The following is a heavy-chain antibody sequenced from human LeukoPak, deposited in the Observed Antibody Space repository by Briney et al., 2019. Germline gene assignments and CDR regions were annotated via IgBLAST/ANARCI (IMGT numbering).Heavy chain of an antibody. CDR1: GFTVSSNY. V-gene: IGHV3-53*01. Sequence: GGSLRLSCAASGFTVSSNYMSWVRQAPGKGLEWVSVIYSGGSTYYADSVKGRFTISRDNSKNTLYLQMNSLRAEDTAVYYCARDSSGWYYTLGYWGQGTLVTVSS. CDR3: ARDSSGWYYTLGY. J-gene: IGHJ4*02. D-gene: IGHD6-19*01. CDR2: IYSGGST.